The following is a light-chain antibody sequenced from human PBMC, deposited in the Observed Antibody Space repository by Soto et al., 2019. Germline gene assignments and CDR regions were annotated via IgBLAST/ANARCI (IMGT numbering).Light chain of an antibody. V-gene: IGLV2-8*01. CDR3: SSYAGSSNV. CDR1: SSDVGGYNY. CDR2: EVN. Sequence: QSALRQPATASGSPGHSVAISCTGTSSDVGGYNYVSWYQQHPGKAPKLMIYEVNKRPSGVPDRFSGSKSGNTASLTVSGLQAEDEADYYCSSYAGSSNVFGTGTKVTVL. J-gene: IGLJ1*01.